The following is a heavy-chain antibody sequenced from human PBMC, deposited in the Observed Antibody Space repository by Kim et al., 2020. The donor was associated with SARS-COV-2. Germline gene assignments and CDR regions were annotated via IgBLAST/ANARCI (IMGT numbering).Heavy chain of an antibody. D-gene: IGHD5-12*01. J-gene: IGHJ4*02. CDR3: ARERVVATIEGLFDY. V-gene: IGHV3-30*01. Sequence: DSGKSRFTISWDNSESTLYLQVNSLRAEDTAVYYCARERVVATIEGLFDYWGQGALVTVSS.